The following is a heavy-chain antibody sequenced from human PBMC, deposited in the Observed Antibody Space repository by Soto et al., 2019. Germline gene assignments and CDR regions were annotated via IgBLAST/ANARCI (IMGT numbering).Heavy chain of an antibody. D-gene: IGHD3-22*01. CDR3: ARVPYDSTGYVFDY. J-gene: IGHJ4*02. CDR1: GYTFTSYG. Sequence: GASVKVSCKASGYTFTSYGISWVRQAPGQGLEWMGWISAYNANTNYAQNLQGRVTMTTDTSTSTAYMELRSLRSDDTAVYYCARVPYDSTGYVFDYWGQGTLVTVSS. CDR2: ISAYNANT. V-gene: IGHV1-18*01.